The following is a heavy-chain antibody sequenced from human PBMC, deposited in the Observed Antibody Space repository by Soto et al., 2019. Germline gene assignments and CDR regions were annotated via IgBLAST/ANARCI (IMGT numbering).Heavy chain of an antibody. Sequence: QVQLQQWGAGLLKPSETLSLTCAVYVGSFSGYYWNWIRQPPGKGLEWIGEINHSGITNYNPSLKSRVTISLDTSKSQFSLKLSSVTAADTAVYYCAVDGARIGYWGPGTLVTVSS. CDR1: VGSFSGYY. CDR2: INHSGIT. D-gene: IGHD2-15*01. V-gene: IGHV4-34*01. J-gene: IGHJ4*02. CDR3: AVDGARIGY.